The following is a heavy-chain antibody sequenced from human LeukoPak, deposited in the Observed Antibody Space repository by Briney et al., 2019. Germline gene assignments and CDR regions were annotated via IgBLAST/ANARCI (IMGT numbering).Heavy chain of an antibody. D-gene: IGHD3-10*01. J-gene: IGHJ4*02. CDR1: GGSISSYY. CDR2: IYYSGST. CDR3: ARHGTSRGFFDY. V-gene: IGHV4-59*08. Sequence: KTSETLSLTCTVSGGSISSYYWSWIRQPPGKGLEWIGYIYYSGSTNYNPSPKSRVTISVDTSKNQFSLKLNSVTAADTAVYYCARHGTSRGFFDYWGQGTLVTVSS.